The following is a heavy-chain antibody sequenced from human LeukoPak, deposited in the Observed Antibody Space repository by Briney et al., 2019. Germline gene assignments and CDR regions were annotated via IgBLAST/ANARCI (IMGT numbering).Heavy chain of an antibody. V-gene: IGHV3-11*01. D-gene: IGHD3-22*01. Sequence: GRSLRLSCAASGFTFSDYYMSWTRQAPGKGLEWVSYISSSGSTIYYADSVKGRFTISRDNAKNSLYLQMNSLRAEDTAVYYCARGKYYYDSSGYYAPDYWGQGTLVTVSS. CDR1: GFTFSDYY. CDR2: ISSSGSTI. CDR3: ARGKYYYDSSGYYAPDY. J-gene: IGHJ4*02.